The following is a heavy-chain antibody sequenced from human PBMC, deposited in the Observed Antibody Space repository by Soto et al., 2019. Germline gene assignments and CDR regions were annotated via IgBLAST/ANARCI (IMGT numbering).Heavy chain of an antibody. CDR3: AKFLSDSNCYGIRFYF. J-gene: IGHJ4*02. V-gene: IGHV3-23*01. CDR2: IRNSGGSA. CDR1: GFTFGSYA. Sequence: PGGSLRLSCAASGFTFGSYAMSWFRQAPGKGLEWVSIIRNSGGSAYYVDSVKGRFTISRDNSKNTLYLQMNSLRAEDTAVYYCAKFLSDSNCYGIRFYFCGQGTLVIVSS. D-gene: IGHD2-2*01.